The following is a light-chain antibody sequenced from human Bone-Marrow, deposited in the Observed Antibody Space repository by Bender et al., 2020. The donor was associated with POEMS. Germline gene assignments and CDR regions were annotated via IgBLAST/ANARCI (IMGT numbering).Light chain of an antibody. V-gene: IGLV3-21*02. Sequence: AARITCGGNHIGSKSVHWYQQKPGQAPVLVVYDDSDRPSGIPERFSGSNSGNTATLTISRVEAGDEADYYCQVWDTSSDHPFVFGTGTKVTVL. J-gene: IGLJ1*01. CDR1: HIGSKS. CDR3: QVWDTSSDHPFV. CDR2: DDS.